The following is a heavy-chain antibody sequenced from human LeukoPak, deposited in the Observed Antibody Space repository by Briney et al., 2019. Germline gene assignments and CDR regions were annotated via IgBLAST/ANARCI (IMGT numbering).Heavy chain of an antibody. CDR2: ISGSGGVT. V-gene: IGHV3-23*01. D-gene: IGHD1-26*01. J-gene: IGHJ6*02. CDR1: GFTFSSYA. Sequence: GGSLRLSCAASGFTFSSYAMSWVRQAPGKGLEWVSNISGSGGVTYYADSVKGRFTISRDNSKNTLYLQMNSLRAEDTAVYYCAKDLRWELLREYYYGMDVWGQGTTVTVSS. CDR3: AKDLRWELLREYYYGMDV.